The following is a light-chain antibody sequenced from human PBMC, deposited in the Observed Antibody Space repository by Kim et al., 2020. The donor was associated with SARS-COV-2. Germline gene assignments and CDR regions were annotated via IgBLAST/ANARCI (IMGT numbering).Light chain of an antibody. CDR2: DAS. V-gene: IGKV3-15*01. CDR1: QSVSSN. CDR3: QQYNDWPPYT. Sequence: VSPGQRATLSCRASQSVSSNLAWYQQRPGQPPRLLIYDASTRATGIPARFSGYGSGTEFTLTISSLQSEDFAVYYCQQYNDWPPYTFGQGTKLEI. J-gene: IGKJ2*01.